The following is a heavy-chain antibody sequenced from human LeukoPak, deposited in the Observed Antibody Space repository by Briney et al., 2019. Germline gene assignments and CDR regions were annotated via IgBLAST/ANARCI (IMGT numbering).Heavy chain of an antibody. D-gene: IGHD6-19*01. J-gene: IGHJ4*01. V-gene: IGHV3-23*01. CDR2: LSGSGITT. Sequence: GGSLRLSCAASGFTFSNSAMSWVRQAPGKGLEWVSTLSGSGITTYYADSVKGRFTISRDNSKNTLYLQMNSLRAEDTAVYYCAKGIYSSGWSYFDYWGHGTLVTASS. CDR1: GFTFSNSA. CDR3: AKGIYSSGWSYFDY.